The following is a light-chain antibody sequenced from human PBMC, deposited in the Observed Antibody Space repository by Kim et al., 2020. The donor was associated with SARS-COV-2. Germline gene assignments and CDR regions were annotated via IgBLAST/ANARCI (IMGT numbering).Light chain of an antibody. J-gene: IGKJ2*01. CDR2: KAS. V-gene: IGKV1-5*03. CDR3: QHYSGYLYA. CDR1: QSFRGW. Sequence: SADVGDRVNITCRASQSFRGWLDWSKQNPGRAPNALIYKASILKSGVPSRFSGSGSGTEFARTSSSLQPDDFATYYCQHYSGYLYAFGQGTKLEIK.